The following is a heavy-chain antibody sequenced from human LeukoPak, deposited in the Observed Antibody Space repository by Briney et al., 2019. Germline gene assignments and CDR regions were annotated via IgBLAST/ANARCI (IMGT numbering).Heavy chain of an antibody. Sequence: PGGSLRLSCAASGFTFTNYAMSWVRQAPGKGLEWVSGITGSGDTTFYADSVKGRFTISRDNSKNTLYLQMHSLRAEDTAVYYCVKDYSTIPAAANPLFDYWGQGALVTVSS. V-gene: IGHV3-23*01. CDR2: ITGSGDTT. CDR1: GFTFTNYA. J-gene: IGHJ4*02. CDR3: VKDYSTIPAAANPLFDY. D-gene: IGHD6-13*01.